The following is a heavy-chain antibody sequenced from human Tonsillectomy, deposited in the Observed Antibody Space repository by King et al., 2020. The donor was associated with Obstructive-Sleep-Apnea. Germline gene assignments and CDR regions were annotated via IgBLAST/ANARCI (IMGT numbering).Heavy chain of an antibody. CDR1: GGSISSSSYY. Sequence: LQLQESGPGLVKPSETLSLTCTVSGGSISSSSYYWGWIRQPPGKGLEWIASIHYSGSTYHNPSLKSRVTISVDTSKNQFSLKPSSVTAADTAVYYCARPAYCGGDCYSYGAFDIWGQGTMVTVSS. V-gene: IGHV4-39*07. J-gene: IGHJ3*02. CDR3: ARPAYCGGDCYSYGAFDI. CDR2: IHYSGST. D-gene: IGHD2-21*02.